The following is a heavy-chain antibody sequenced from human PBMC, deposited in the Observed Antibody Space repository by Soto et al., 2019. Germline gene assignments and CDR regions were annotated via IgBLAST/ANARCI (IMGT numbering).Heavy chain of an antibody. CDR2: INPNSGGT. Sequence: ASVKVSCKASGYTFTGYYMHWVRQAPGQGLEWMGWINPNSGGTNYAQKFQGWVTMTRDTSISTAYMELSRLRSDDTAVYYCARGACSSTSCYKTYYYGMDVWGQGTTVTVSS. J-gene: IGHJ6*02. D-gene: IGHD2-2*02. CDR3: ARGACSSTSCYKTYYYGMDV. V-gene: IGHV1-2*04. CDR1: GYTFTGYY.